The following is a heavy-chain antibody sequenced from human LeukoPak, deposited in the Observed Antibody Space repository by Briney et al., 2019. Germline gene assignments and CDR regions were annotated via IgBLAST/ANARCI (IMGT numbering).Heavy chain of an antibody. CDR3: ARPQPLYCSGGLQCLDY. CDR1: GYSFTSYW. CDR2: IYPGDSDT. Sequence: GESLKISCNVSGYSFTSYWIGWVRQMPGKGLECMGIIYPGDSDTRYSPSFQGQVTISADKSISTAYLQWSSLKASDTAMYYCARPQPLYCSGGLQCLDYWGQGTLVTVSS. J-gene: IGHJ4*02. V-gene: IGHV5-51*01. D-gene: IGHD2-15*01.